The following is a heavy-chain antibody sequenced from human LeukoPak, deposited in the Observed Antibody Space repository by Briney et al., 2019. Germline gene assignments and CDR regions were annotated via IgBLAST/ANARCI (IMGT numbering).Heavy chain of an antibody. J-gene: IGHJ4*02. Sequence: GRSLRLSRAASGFTFSNYAMYWVRQAPGKGLEWVAVISYDGSNKYYADSVKGRFTISRDNSKSTLYLQMNSLRAEDTAVYYCAREYDNDYYFDYWGQGTLVTVSS. D-gene: IGHD3-22*01. V-gene: IGHV3-30-3*01. CDR1: GFTFSNYA. CDR3: AREYDNDYYFDY. CDR2: ISYDGSNK.